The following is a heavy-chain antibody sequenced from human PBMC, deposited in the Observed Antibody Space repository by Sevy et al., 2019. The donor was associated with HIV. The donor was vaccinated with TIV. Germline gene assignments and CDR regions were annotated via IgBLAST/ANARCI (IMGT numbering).Heavy chain of an antibody. CDR3: ASSTVWFGELT. D-gene: IGHD3-10*01. CDR1: RGSIRHADSY. J-gene: IGHJ5*02. V-gene: IGHV4-30-4*01. Sequence: SETLSLTCTVSRGSIRHADSYWNWIRQPPGKGLEWIGYIYYSGNTYYNPSLWSRFSISVDTSKNQFSLQLTSVTAADTAVYFCASSTVWFGELTWGQGTPVTVSS. CDR2: IYYSGNT.